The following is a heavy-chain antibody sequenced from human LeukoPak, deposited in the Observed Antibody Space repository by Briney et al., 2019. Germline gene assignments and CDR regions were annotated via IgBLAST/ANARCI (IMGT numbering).Heavy chain of an antibody. Sequence: PGGSLRLSCAASGFTFSSYSMNWVRQAPGKGLEWVSSISSSSSYIYYADSVKGRFTISRDNSKNTLYLQMNSLRAEDTAVYYCARDLGYSSGPNYWGQGTLVTVSS. V-gene: IGHV3-21*01. D-gene: IGHD6-19*01. CDR2: ISSSSSYI. CDR3: ARDLGYSSGPNY. CDR1: GFTFSSYS. J-gene: IGHJ4*02.